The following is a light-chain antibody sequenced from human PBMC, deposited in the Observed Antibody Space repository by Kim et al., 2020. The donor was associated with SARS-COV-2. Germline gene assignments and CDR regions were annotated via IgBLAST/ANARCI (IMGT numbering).Light chain of an antibody. CDR3: QQYSDWPPIT. Sequence: SAGERAALSCRASQSVSIKLAWYQQKPGQAPRLLIYDASTRASGIPARFIGSGSGTEFTLTIFRLQSEDFALYYCQQYSDWPPITFGQGTRLEIK. CDR1: QSVSIK. V-gene: IGKV3-15*01. CDR2: DAS. J-gene: IGKJ5*01.